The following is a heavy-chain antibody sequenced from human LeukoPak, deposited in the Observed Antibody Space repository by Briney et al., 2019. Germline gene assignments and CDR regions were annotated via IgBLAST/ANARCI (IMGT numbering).Heavy chain of an antibody. CDR1: GFTFDDYA. D-gene: IGHD5-24*01. J-gene: IGHJ4*02. V-gene: IGHV3-43*02. CDR3: AQGDGYNPYFDY. Sequence: GGSLRLSCAASGFTFDDYAMHWVRQAPGKGLGWVSLISGDGGSTYYADSVKGRFTISRDNSKNSLYLQMNSLRTEDTALYYCAQGDGYNPYFDYWGQGTLVTVSS. CDR2: ISGDGGST.